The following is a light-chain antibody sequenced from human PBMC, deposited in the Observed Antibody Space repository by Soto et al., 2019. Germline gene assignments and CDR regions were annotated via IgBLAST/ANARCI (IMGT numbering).Light chain of an antibody. V-gene: IGKV3-11*01. J-gene: IGKJ5*01. CDR3: QQRSNWPIT. CDR1: QSVSSQ. CDR2: DVS. Sequence: IVLTQSPATLSLSPGERDTLSCRASQSVSSQLAWYQQKHGQAPRILIYDVSNRDTGIPARFRGSGSGTDCTLTISRLEPEDFAVYYCQQRSNWPITFGQGTRLEIK.